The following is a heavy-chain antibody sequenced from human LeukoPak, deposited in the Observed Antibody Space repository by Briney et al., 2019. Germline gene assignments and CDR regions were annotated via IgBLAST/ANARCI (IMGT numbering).Heavy chain of an antibody. Sequence: GGSLRLSCVASGFTFSTYPMSWVRQAPGKGLDWVSYISSSGTTMYYADSVKGRFTISRDNAKNSLYLQMNSLRDEDTAVYYCAVEGYCSGGACYTNWFDPWGQGTLVTVSS. CDR1: GFTFSTYP. D-gene: IGHD2-15*01. J-gene: IGHJ5*02. V-gene: IGHV3-48*02. CDR2: ISSSGTTM. CDR3: AVEGYCSGGACYTNWFDP.